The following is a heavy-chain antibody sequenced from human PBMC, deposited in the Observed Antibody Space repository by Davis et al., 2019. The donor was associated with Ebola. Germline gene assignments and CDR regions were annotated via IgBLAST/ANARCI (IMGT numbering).Heavy chain of an antibody. Sequence: ASVKVSCKASGYTFTSYGISWVRQAPGQGLEWMGWISAYNGNTNYAQKFQGRVTITADESTSTAYMELSSLRSEDTAVYYCAREGTIVVSYGMDVWGQGTTVTVSS. CDR3: AREGTIVVSYGMDV. CDR2: ISAYNGNT. J-gene: IGHJ6*02. D-gene: IGHD2-21*01. CDR1: GYTFTSYG. V-gene: IGHV1-18*01.